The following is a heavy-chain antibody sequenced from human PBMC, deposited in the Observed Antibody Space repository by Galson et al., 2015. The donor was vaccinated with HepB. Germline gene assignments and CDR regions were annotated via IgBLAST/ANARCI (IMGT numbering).Heavy chain of an antibody. D-gene: IGHD1-7*01. CDR1: GYSFTNYG. J-gene: IGHJ6*02. CDR2: VSGYDGST. CDR3: ARDSRLELRRNNYYSYGMDV. Sequence: SVTVSCKASGYSFTNYGLSWVRQAPGQEPQWMGWVSGYDGSTNYAPKFQVRVSMTTDKSTDTAYLELRSLRHDDTAVYYCARDSRLELRRNNYYSYGMDVWSQGTAVTVSS. V-gene: IGHV1-18*01.